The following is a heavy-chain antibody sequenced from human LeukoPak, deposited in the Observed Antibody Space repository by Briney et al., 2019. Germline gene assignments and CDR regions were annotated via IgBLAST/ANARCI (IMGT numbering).Heavy chain of an antibody. D-gene: IGHD2-15*01. CDR3: ARVGDCSGGSCLGHPIDY. CDR1: GGSISSGGYS. J-gene: IGHJ4*02. CDR2: IYHSGST. V-gene: IGHV4-30-2*01. Sequence: SETLSLTCAVSGGSISSGGYSWSWIRQPPGKGLEWIGYIYHSGSTYYNPSLKSRVTISVDRSKNQFSLKLSSVTAADTAVYYCARVGDCSGGSCLGHPIDYWGQGTLVTVSS.